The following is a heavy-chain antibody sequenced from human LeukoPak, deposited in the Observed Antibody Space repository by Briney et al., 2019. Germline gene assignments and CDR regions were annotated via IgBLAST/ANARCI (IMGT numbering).Heavy chain of an antibody. CDR2: ISGSGGST. V-gene: IGHV3-23*01. D-gene: IGHD6-13*01. J-gene: IGHJ4*02. Sequence: GGSRRLSCAASGFTFSSYAMSWVRQAPGKGLEWVSAISGSGGSTYYTDSVKGRFTISRDNSKNTLYLQMNSLRAEDTAVYYCAKDLGYSSSWYTDYFDYWGQGTLVTVSS. CDR1: GFTFSSYA. CDR3: AKDLGYSSSWYTDYFDY.